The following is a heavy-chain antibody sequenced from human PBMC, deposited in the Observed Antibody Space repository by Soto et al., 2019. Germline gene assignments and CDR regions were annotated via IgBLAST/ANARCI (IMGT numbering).Heavy chain of an antibody. CDR1: GGTFSSYA. D-gene: IGHD2-15*01. V-gene: IGHV1-69*01. CDR2: IIPIFGTA. J-gene: IGHJ6*02. Sequence: QVQLVQSGAEVKKPGSSVKVSCKASGGTFSSYAISWARQAPGQGLEWMGGIIPIFGTANYAQKFQGRVTITADESTSTAYMELSSLRSEDTAVYYCARGRVVVVVAADYYYYGMDVWGQGTTVTVSS. CDR3: ARGRVVVVVAADYYYYGMDV.